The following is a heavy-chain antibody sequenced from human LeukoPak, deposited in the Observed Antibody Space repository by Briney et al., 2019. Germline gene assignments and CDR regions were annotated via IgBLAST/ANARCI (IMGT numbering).Heavy chain of an antibody. CDR3: ARVTVPFWSGYSNYAFDI. D-gene: IGHD3-3*01. Sequence: PGGSLRLFCAASGFSFSSYWMSWVRQAPGKGLEWVANIKQDGSEKYYVDSVKGRFTISRDNSKNTVYLQMNSLRAEDTAVYSCARVTVPFWSGYSNYAFDIWGQGTMVTVSS. J-gene: IGHJ3*02. V-gene: IGHV3-7*04. CDR2: IKQDGSEK. CDR1: GFSFSSYW.